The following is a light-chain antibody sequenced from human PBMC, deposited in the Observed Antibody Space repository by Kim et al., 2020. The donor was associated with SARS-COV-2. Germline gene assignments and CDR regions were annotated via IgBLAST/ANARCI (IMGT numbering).Light chain of an antibody. V-gene: IGLV1-47*01. CDR2: RNN. Sequence: QSVLTQPPSASGTPGQRVTISCSGSSSNIGSNFVFWYQQLPGTAPKLLIYRNNQRPSEVPDRFSGSKSGTSASLAISGLRSEDEADYYCAAWDDSLSGLWVFGGGTQLTVL. CDR1: SSNIGSNF. J-gene: IGLJ3*02. CDR3: AAWDDSLSGLWV.